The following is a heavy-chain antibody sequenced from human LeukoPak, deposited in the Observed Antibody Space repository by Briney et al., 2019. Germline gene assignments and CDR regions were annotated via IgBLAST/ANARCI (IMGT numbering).Heavy chain of an antibody. J-gene: IGHJ5*02. CDR1: GGSSSSSRYY. V-gene: IGHV4-39*01. CDR2: IYYSGST. D-gene: IGHD2-2*01. CDR3: ARHPYQLLWLSWFDP. Sequence: PSETLSLTCTVSGGSSSSSRYYWGWVRQPPGKGQEWIGSIYYSGSTYYNPSLKSRVTISVERAKNQFSLKLRAVRTRHSAVYYCARHPYQLLWLSWFDPWGQGTLVTVSS.